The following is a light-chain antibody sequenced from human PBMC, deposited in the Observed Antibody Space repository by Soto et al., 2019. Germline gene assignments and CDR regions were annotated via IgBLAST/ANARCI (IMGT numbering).Light chain of an antibody. CDR2: KVS. J-gene: IGKJ4*01. Sequence: VVLTQSTLSLPVTLGQPASSSCRSSQSLVYSDGNTSLNWFHQRQGQSPRRLIYKVSSRDSGVPDRFSGRGSGTDFTLKLSRVEAEDVGVYDVMQGTQWPPTFGGGTKVEI. CDR3: MQGTQWPPT. V-gene: IGKV2-30*01. CDR1: QSLVYSDGNTS.